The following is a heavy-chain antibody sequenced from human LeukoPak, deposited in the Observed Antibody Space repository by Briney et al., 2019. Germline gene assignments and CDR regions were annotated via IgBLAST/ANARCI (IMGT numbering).Heavy chain of an antibody. CDR1: GFTFSTSA. V-gene: IGHV1-58*01. J-gene: IGHJ4*02. CDR3: TALPAGGFRGAY. D-gene: IGHD5-12*01. CDR2: IVIGSGNT. Sequence: ASVKVSCKASGFTFSTSAVQWVRQARGQRLEWIGWIVIGSGNTNYAKKFQERVTITRDMSTSTTYMELSSLKSEDTAMYYCTALPAGGFRGAYWGQGALVTVSS.